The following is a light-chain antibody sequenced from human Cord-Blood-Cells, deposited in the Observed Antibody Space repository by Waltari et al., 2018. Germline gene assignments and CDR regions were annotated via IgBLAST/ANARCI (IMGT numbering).Light chain of an antibody. V-gene: IGLV2-11*01. Sequence: QSALTQPRSVSGSPGQSVTISCTGTSRDVGGYNYVSWYQQHPGKAPKLMIYDVSERPSGVPDRFSGSKSGNTASLTISGLQAEDEADYYCCSYAGSYTGVFGGGTKLTVL. CDR2: DVS. CDR3: CSYAGSYTGV. J-gene: IGLJ3*02. CDR1: SRDVGGYNY.